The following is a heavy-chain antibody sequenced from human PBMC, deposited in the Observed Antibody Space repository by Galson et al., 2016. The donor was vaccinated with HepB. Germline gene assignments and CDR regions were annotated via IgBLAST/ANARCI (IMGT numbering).Heavy chain of an antibody. D-gene: IGHD2-21*02. CDR1: GYRFANYW. CDR3: ARHECRGSDCFSAYDF. J-gene: IGHJ3*01. V-gene: IGHV5-51*01. Sequence: QSGAEVKKPGESLKISCKGSGYRFANYWIGWVRQMPGKGLESMGIVYPGNSEIRYSPSFQGQVNISADKSLTTVYLQWNSLKASDSAIFYCARHECRGSDCFSAYDFWGQGTVVTVSS. CDR2: VYPGNSEI.